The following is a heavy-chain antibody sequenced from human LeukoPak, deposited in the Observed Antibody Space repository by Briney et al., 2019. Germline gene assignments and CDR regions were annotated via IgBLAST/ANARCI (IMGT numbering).Heavy chain of an antibody. CDR1: GYTFTSYG. CDR2: ISAYNGNT. J-gene: IGHJ6*02. CDR3: ARERSRDYYYYGMDV. D-gene: IGHD6-13*01. Sequence: ASVKVSCKASGYTFTSYGISWVRQAPGQGLEWMGWISAYNGNTNYAQKLQGRVTTTTDTSTSTAYMELRSLRSDDTAVYYCARERSRDYYYYGMDVWGQGTTVTVSS. V-gene: IGHV1-18*01.